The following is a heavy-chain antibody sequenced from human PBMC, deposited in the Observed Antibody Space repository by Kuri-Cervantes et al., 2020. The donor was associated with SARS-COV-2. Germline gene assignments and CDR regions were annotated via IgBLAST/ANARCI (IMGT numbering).Heavy chain of an antibody. J-gene: IGHJ5*02. V-gene: IGHV3-23*01. D-gene: IGHD4/OR15-4a*01. Sequence: GESLKISCAASGFGFGFRVMSWVRQAPGRGLEWVSSISGGGGDTFFADSVKGRFTISRDNYRRTLYLQMSTLRPEDTAIYYCATTRAPAGASGAPNWFDTWGQGTLVTVSS. CDR3: ATTRAPAGASGAPNWFDT. CDR2: ISGGGGDT. CDR1: GFGFGFRV.